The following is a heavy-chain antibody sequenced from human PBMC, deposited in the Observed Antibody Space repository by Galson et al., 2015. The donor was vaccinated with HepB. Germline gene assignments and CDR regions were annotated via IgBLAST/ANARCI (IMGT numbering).Heavy chain of an antibody. Sequence: SLRLSCAASGFTVSSNYMSWVRQAPGKGLEWVSVIYSGGSTYYADSVKGRFTISRDNSKNTLYLQMNSLRAEDTAVYYCARDLGYCSGGICETEATRGQGTLGTVS. CDR3: ARDLGYCSGGICETEAT. J-gene: IGHJ4*02. CDR1: GFTVSSNY. V-gene: IGHV3-53*01. D-gene: IGHD2-15*01. CDR2: IYSGGST.